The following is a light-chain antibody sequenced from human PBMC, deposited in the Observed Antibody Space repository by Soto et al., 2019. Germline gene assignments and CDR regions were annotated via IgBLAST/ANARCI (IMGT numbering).Light chain of an antibody. Sequence: PGERATLSCKASQSVSSSYLAWYQQRPGQAPRLLIHGASKRATGIPDRFSGRGSGTDFTLTISRLEPEDFAVYFCQQFGTTPTSGGGTKGDIK. CDR1: QSVSSSY. CDR2: GAS. CDR3: QQFGTTPT. J-gene: IGKJ4*01. V-gene: IGKV3-20*01.